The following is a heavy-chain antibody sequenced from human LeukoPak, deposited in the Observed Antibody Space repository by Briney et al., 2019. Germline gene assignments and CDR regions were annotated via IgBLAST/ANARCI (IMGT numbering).Heavy chain of an antibody. V-gene: IGHV4-59*08. D-gene: IGHD6-19*01. CDR2: VYYSGST. CDR3: ARGSGCFGF. J-gene: IGHJ4*02. CDR1: GDSISSYY. Sequence: PSETLSLTCTVSGDSISSYYWSWIRQPPGKGLEWIGYVYYSGSTNDNPSLKSRVTISVDTSKNQFSLKLGSVTAADTAVYYCARGSGCFGFWGQGTLVTVSS.